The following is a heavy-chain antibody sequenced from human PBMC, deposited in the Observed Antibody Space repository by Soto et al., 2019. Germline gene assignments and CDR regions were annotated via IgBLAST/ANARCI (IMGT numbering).Heavy chain of an antibody. D-gene: IGHD6-6*01. Sequence: ASVKVSCKASGFTFTSSAVQWVRQARGQRLEWIGWIVVGSGNTNYAQKFQERVTITRDMSTSTAYMELSSLRSEDTAVYYCAADRKREQLPGYWGQGTLVTVSS. CDR3: AADRKREQLPGY. V-gene: IGHV1-58*01. CDR1: GFTFTSSA. J-gene: IGHJ4*02. CDR2: IVVGSGNT.